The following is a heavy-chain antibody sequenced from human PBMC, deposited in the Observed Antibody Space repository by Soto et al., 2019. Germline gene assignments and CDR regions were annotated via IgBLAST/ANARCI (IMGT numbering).Heavy chain of an antibody. D-gene: IGHD3-3*01. V-gene: IGHV1-69*02. Sequence: QVQLVQSGAEVKKPGSSVKVSCKASGGTFSSYTISWVRQAPGQGLEWMGRIIPILGIANYAQKFQGRVNITGDKTPDTAQMELSSLGIEETAVEYCANQKPFGFLDFWGQGTLVTVSS. CDR3: ANQKPFGFLDF. CDR1: GGTFSSYT. CDR2: IIPILGIA. J-gene: IGHJ4*02.